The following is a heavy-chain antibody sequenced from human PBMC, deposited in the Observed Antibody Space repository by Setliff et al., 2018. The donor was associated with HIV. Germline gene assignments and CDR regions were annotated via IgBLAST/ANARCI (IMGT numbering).Heavy chain of an antibody. CDR1: GGSISSGSYY. CDR3: AKVLSGVPIIFDAFDT. CDR2: ISHGGST. Sequence: PSETLSLTCTVSGGSISSGSYYWSWIRQPPGKGLEWIGEISHGGSTNYNPSLKSRVTISVDTSKNQFSLKLSSVTAADTAVYYCAKVLSGVPIIFDAFDTWGQGTMVTVSS. V-gene: IGHV4-39*07. D-gene: IGHD3-3*01. J-gene: IGHJ3*02.